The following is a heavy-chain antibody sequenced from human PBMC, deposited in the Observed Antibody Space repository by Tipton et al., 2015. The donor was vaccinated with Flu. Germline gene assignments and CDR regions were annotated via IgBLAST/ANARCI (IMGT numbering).Heavy chain of an antibody. V-gene: IGHV4-31*02. CDR2: IYHTGNT. D-gene: IGHD3-3*01. CDR1: GGSISSGGYY. J-gene: IGHJ5*02. Sequence: LRLSCTVSGGSISSGGYYWSWIRQYPGKGLEWIGYIYHTGNTHYNPSLKSRVTISVDTSKNQFSLKLSSVTGADTAVYYCARMEWLLYWFDPWGQGTLVTVSS. CDR3: ARMEWLLYWFDP.